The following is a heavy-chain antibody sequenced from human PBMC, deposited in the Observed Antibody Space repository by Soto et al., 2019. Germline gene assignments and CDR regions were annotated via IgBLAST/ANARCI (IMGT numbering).Heavy chain of an antibody. V-gene: IGHV1-69*01. CDR2: TIPICGTA. J-gene: IGHJ3*02. Sequence: QVQLVQSGAEVKKPGSSVKVSCKASGGTFSSYAISWVRQAPGQGLEWMGGTIPICGTANYAQKFQGRVTITADDSTSTAYMVLSCLRSEDTAVYYCARGVTPCSGGSCDLGRFDALAIWGQGTMVTFSS. D-gene: IGHD2-15*01. CDR1: GGTFSSYA. CDR3: ARGVTPCSGGSCDLGRFDALAI.